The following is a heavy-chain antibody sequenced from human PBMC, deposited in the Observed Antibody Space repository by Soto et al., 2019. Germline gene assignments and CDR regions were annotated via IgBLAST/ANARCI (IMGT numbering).Heavy chain of an antibody. Sequence: SVKVSCKASGGTFSSYTISWVRQAPGQGLEWMGRIIPILGIANYAQKFQGRVTITADKSTSTAYMELSSLRSEDTAVYYCARGPRRIAVNAPLDYWGQGTLVTISS. J-gene: IGHJ4*02. D-gene: IGHD6-19*01. V-gene: IGHV1-69*02. CDR2: IIPILGIA. CDR3: ARGPRRIAVNAPLDY. CDR1: GGTFSSYT.